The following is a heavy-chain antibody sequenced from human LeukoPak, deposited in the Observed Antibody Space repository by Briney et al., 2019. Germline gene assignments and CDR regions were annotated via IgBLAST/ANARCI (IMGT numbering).Heavy chain of an antibody. V-gene: IGHV3-30*02. J-gene: IGHJ4*02. CDR3: AKDLGYKYGYFY. D-gene: IGHD5-18*01. CDR1: GFTFSNYG. CDR2: IQYDGINV. Sequence: AGRSLRLSCAASGFTFSNYGMHWVRQAPGKGLQWVAFIQYDGINVYYADSVKGRFTISRDNSKNTLSLQMSSLRAEDTAVYYCAKDLGYKYGYFYRGQGTLVTVSS.